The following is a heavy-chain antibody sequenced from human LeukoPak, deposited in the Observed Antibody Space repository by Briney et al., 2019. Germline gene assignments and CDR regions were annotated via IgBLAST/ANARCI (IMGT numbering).Heavy chain of an antibody. CDR1: GYTFTSYG. J-gene: IGHJ4*02. CDR3: ARDDYGDYPYYFDY. CDR2: ISAYNGNT. D-gene: IGHD4-17*01. V-gene: IGHV1-18*01. Sequence: ASVKVSCKASGYTFTSYGISWVRRAPGQGLEWMGWISAYNGNTNYAQKLQGRVTMTTDTSTSTAYMELRSLRSDDTAVCYCARDDYGDYPYYFDYWGQGTLVTVSS.